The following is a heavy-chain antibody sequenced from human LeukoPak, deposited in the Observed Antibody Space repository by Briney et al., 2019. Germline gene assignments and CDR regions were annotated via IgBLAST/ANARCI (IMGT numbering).Heavy chain of an antibody. CDR1: GFTFSSYA. CDR2: ISYDGSNK. Sequence: GRSLRLSCAASGFTFSSYAMHWVRQAPGKGLEWVAVISYDGSNKYYADSVKGRFTISRDNSKNTLYLQMNSLRAEDTAVYYCAKGSVGGITMVRGVPYYFDYWGQGTLVTVSS. V-gene: IGHV3-30-3*01. D-gene: IGHD3-10*01. CDR3: AKGSVGGITMVRGVPYYFDY. J-gene: IGHJ4*02.